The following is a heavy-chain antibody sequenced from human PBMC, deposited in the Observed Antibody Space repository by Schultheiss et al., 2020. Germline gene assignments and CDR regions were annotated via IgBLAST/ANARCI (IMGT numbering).Heavy chain of an antibody. CDR2: IYYSGST. D-gene: IGHD4-17*01. Sequence: SETLSLTCAVYGGSFSGYYWSWIRQPPGKGLEWIGSIYYSGSTYYNPSLKSRVTISVDRSKNQFSLKLSSVTAADTAVYYCARVTVTHYFDYWGQGTLVTVSS. J-gene: IGHJ4*02. CDR1: GGSFSGYY. CDR3: ARVTVTHYFDY. V-gene: IGHV4-34*01.